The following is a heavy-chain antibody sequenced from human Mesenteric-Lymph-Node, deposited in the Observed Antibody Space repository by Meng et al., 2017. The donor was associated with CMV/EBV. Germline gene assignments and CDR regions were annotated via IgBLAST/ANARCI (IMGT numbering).Heavy chain of an antibody. CDR1: GFTFSSYG. D-gene: IGHD5-24*01. Sequence: GGSLRLSCAASGFTFSSYGMHWVRQAPGKGLEWVAFIRYDGSNKYYADSVKGRFTISRDNAKNSLYLQMNSLRAEDTAVYYCARVEMATIVDAFDIWGQGTMVTVSS. CDR3: ARVEMATIVDAFDI. CDR2: IRYDGSNK. J-gene: IGHJ3*02. V-gene: IGHV3-30*02.